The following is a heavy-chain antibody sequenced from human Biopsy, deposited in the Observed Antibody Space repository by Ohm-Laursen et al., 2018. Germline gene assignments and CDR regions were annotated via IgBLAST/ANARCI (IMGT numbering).Heavy chain of an antibody. D-gene: IGHD1-7*01. J-gene: IGHJ5*02. CDR2: LNPVSGNS. CDR1: GYTFTSYD. CDR3: GRAVRNQLLTDP. V-gene: IGHV1-8*01. Sequence: ASVKVSCTVSGYTFTSYDITWVRQASGQGPEWKGWLNPVSGNSNFGQKFRGRVTVTSDTSISTAYMELSGLTSDDTATYYCGRAVRNQLLTDPWGQGTLVTVTS.